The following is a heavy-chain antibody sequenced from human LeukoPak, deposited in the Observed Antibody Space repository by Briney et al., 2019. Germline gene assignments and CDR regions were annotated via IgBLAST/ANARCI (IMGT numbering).Heavy chain of an antibody. J-gene: IGHJ6*02. CDR1: GFTFSSYW. V-gene: IGHV3-74*01. D-gene: IGHD6-6*01. Sequence: GGSLRPSCAASGFTFSSYWMHWVRQAPGKGLVWVSRINSDGSSTSYADSVKGRFTISRDNAKNTLYLQMNSLRAEDTAVYYCAREQLVPYYYYGMDVWGQGTTVTVSS. CDR2: INSDGSST. CDR3: AREQLVPYYYYGMDV.